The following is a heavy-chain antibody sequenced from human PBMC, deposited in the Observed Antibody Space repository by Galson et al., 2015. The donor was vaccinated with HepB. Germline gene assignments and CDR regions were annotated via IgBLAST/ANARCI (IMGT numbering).Heavy chain of an antibody. J-gene: IGHJ2*01. V-gene: IGHV4-59*01. Sequence: ETLSLTCTVSGGSISSYYWSWIRQPPGKGLEWVGYIYYSGSTNYNPSLKSRVTISVDTSKNQFSLKLSSVTAADTAVYYCARESEYSYGFRYWYFDLWGRGTLVTVSS. D-gene: IGHD5-18*01. CDR1: GGSISSYY. CDR2: IYYSGST. CDR3: ARESEYSYGFRYWYFDL.